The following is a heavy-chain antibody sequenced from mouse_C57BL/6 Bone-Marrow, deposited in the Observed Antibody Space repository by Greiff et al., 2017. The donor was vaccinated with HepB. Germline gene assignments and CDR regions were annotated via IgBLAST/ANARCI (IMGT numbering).Heavy chain of an antibody. Sequence: VQLQQAGPGLVKPSQSLSLTCSVTGYSITSGYYWNWIRQFPGNKLEWMGYISYDGSNNYNPSLKNRIAITRDTSKNQFFLKLNSVTTEDTATYYCARGDYYGSSHLDYWGQGTTLTVSS. V-gene: IGHV3-6*01. CDR3: ARGDYYGSSHLDY. CDR2: ISYDGSN. J-gene: IGHJ2*01. CDR1: GYSITSGYY. D-gene: IGHD1-1*01.